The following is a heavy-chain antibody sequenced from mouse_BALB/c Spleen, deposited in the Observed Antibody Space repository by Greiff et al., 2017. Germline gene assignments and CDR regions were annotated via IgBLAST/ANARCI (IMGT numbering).Heavy chain of an antibody. D-gene: IGHD2-1*01. CDR2: INPSSGYT. CDR1: GYTFTSYT. Sequence: QVHVKQSGAELARPGASVKMSCKASGYTFTSYTMHWVKQRPGQGLEWIGYINPSSGYTNYNQKFKDKATLTADKSSSTAYMQLSSLTSEDSAVYYCAREGVYYGNYGWYFDVWGAGTTVTVSS. CDR3: AREGVYYGNYGWYFDV. J-gene: IGHJ1*01. V-gene: IGHV1-4*01.